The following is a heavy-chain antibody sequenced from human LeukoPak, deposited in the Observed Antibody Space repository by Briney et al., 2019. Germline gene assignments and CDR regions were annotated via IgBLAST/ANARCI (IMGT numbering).Heavy chain of an antibody. CDR2: IYSGGST. CDR3: ARDSRSWNAFDI. D-gene: IGHD1-26*01. V-gene: IGHV3-66*01. Sequence: GGSLRLSCAASGFTFSSNYMSWVRQAPGKGLEWVSVIYSGGSTYYADSVKGRFTISRDNSKNTLYLQMNSLRAEDTAVYYCARDSRSWNAFDIWGQGTMVTVSS. CDR1: GFTFSSNY. J-gene: IGHJ3*02.